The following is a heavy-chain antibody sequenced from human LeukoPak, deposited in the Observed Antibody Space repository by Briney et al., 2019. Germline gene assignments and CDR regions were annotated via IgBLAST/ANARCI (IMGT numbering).Heavy chain of an antibody. J-gene: IGHJ5*02. D-gene: IGHD2-2*03. CDR2: INHSGST. CDR1: GGSFSGYY. CDR3: ARLDIVVVPAARHGWFDP. Sequence: SETLSLTCAVYGGSFSGYYWSWIRQPPGKGLEWIGEINHSGSTNYNPSPKSRVTISVDTSKNQFSLKLSSVTAADMAVYYCARLDIVVVPAARHGWFDPWGQGTLVTVSS. V-gene: IGHV4-34*01.